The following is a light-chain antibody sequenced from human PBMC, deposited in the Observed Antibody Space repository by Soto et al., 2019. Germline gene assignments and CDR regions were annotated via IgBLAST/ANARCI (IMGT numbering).Light chain of an antibody. J-gene: IGKJ2*01. Sequence: EIVMTQSPATLSVSPGERATLSCRASQSVSSNLAWYQQKPGQAPRLLIYGASTRATGIPARFSGSGSGTEFTLTISSLQSEDFAVYYCQQYNNWPPYTGGQGTELEIK. CDR3: QQYNNWPPYT. V-gene: IGKV3-15*01. CDR1: QSVSSN. CDR2: GAS.